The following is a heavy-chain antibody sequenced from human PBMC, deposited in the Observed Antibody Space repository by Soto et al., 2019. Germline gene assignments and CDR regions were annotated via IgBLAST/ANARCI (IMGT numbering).Heavy chain of an antibody. J-gene: IGHJ4*02. CDR3: ARDTTPVAARLIDY. D-gene: IGHD6-6*01. CDR1: GFTFSSYW. CDR2: IKQDGSEK. V-gene: IGHV3-7*03. Sequence: EVQLVESGGGLVQPGGSLRLSCAASGFTFSSYWMSWVRQAPGKGLEWVANIKQDGSEKYYVDSVKGRFTISRDNVKNSLYLQMNSLRAEDTAVYYCARDTTPVAARLIDYWGQGTLVTVSS.